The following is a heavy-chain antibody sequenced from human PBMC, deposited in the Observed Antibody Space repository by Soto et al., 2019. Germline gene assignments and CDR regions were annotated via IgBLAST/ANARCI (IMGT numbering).Heavy chain of an antibody. CDR3: ARAYSSSPDKPNWFDP. Sequence: ASVKVSCKASGYTFTSYGISWVRQAPGQGLEWMGWISAYNGNTNYAQKLQGRVTMTTDTSTSTAYMELRSLRSDDTAVYYCARAYSSSPDKPNWFDPWGQGTLVTVSS. CDR2: ISAYNGNT. CDR1: GYTFTSYG. D-gene: IGHD6-6*01. V-gene: IGHV1-18*01. J-gene: IGHJ5*02.